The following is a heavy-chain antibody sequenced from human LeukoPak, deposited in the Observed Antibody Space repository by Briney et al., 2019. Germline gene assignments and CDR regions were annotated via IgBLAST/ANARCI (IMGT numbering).Heavy chain of an antibody. D-gene: IGHD6-19*01. CDR1: GFTFSSYA. CDR3: AKAPAVAGFLNWFDP. Sequence: PGGSLRLSCAASGFTFSSYAMHWVRQAPGKGLEWVAVISYDGSNKYYADSVKGRFTISRDNSKNTLYLQMNSLRAEDTAVYYCAKAPAVAGFLNWFDPWGQGTLVTVSS. J-gene: IGHJ5*02. V-gene: IGHV3-30*04. CDR2: ISYDGSNK.